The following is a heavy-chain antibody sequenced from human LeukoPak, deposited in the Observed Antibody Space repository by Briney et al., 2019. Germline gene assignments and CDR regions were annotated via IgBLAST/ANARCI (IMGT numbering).Heavy chain of an antibody. D-gene: IGHD2-2*01. CDR1: GFTFSSYG. CDR2: IWYDGSNK. V-gene: IGHV3-33*01. CDR3: AREVVPAAYDY. Sequence: GGSLRLSCAASGFTFSSYGMHWVRQAPGKGLEWVAVIWYDGSNKYYADSVKGRSTISRDNSKNTLYLQMNSLRAEDTAVYYCAREVVPAAYDYWGQGTLVTVSS. J-gene: IGHJ4*02.